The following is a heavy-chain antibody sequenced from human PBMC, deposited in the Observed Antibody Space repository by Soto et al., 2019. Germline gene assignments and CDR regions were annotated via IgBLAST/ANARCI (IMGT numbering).Heavy chain of an antibody. V-gene: IGHV4-59*01. D-gene: IGHD3-10*01. CDR1: GGSISSYY. CDR2: IYHSGST. J-gene: IGHJ4*02. CDR3: ARGRVFDH. Sequence: QVQLQESGPGLVKPSETLSLTCTVSGGSISSYYWTWIRQPPGKGLEWIGYIYHSGSTDYNPSLRGRVTISVDTSKNQFSLKLSSVTAADTAVYYCARGRVFDHWGQGTLVTVSS.